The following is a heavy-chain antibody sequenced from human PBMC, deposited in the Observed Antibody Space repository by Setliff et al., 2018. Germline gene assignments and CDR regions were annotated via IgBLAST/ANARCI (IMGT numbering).Heavy chain of an antibody. CDR1: GYTLTNYY. CDR2: INPSGGLT. D-gene: IGHD2-2*01. V-gene: IGHV1-46*01. J-gene: IGHJ4*02. Sequence: GASVKVSCKASGYTLTNYYMHWVRQAPGQGLEWMGIINPSGGLTRYAQKFQGRVTMTRDTSTSTAYMELRSLRTDDTAVYYCARGPPDFVVVPAAAKFDYWGQGTLVTVSS. CDR3: ARGPPDFVVVPAAAKFDY.